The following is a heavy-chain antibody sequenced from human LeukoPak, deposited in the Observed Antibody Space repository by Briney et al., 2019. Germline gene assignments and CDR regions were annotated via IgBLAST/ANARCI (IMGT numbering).Heavy chain of an antibody. CDR3: ARDLNYGSGSYYRAAY. D-gene: IGHD3-10*01. Sequence: RGSLRLSCAASGFTVGSNYMSWVRQAPGKGLEWVANIKQDGSEKYYVDSVKGRFTISRDNAKNSLYLQMNSLRAEDTAVYYCARDLNYGSGSYYRAAYWGQGTLVTVSS. CDR1: GFTVGSNY. V-gene: IGHV3-7*03. CDR2: IKQDGSEK. J-gene: IGHJ4*02.